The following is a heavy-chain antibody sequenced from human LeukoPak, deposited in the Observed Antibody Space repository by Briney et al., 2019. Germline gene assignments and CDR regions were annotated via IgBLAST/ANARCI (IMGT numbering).Heavy chain of an antibody. CDR1: GGPFSSYA. Sequence: GSSVKVSCKASGGPFSSYAISWVRQAPGQGLEWMGRIIPILRITNYAQSFQGRVTITADKSTSTAYMELSSLRSEDTAVYYCARTMAAAAIPPDYWGQGTLVTVSS. CDR3: ARTMAAAAIPPDY. CDR2: IIPILRIT. V-gene: IGHV1-69*04. D-gene: IGHD2-2*02. J-gene: IGHJ4*02.